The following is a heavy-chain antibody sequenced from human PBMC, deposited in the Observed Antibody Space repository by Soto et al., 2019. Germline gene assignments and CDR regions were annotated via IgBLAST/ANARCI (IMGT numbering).Heavy chain of an antibody. CDR3: ARLGSRRMVDTYVY. Sequence: PSETLSLTCTVSGGSISSSSYYWGWIRQPPGKGLEWIGSIYYSGSTYYNPSLKSRVTISVDTSKNQFSLKLSSVTAADTAVYYCARLGSRRMVDTYVYWGQGTLVTVSS. CDR1: GGSISSSSYY. CDR2: IYYSGST. V-gene: IGHV4-39*01. D-gene: IGHD5-18*01. J-gene: IGHJ4*02.